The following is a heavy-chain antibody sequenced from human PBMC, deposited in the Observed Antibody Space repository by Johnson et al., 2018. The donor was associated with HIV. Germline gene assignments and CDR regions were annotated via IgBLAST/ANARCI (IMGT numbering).Heavy chain of an antibody. CDR1: GFTFSSYA. J-gene: IGHJ3*02. V-gene: IGHV3-30-3*01. D-gene: IGHD2-21*01. Sequence: QVQLVESGGGVVQPGGSLRLSCAASGFTFSSYAMHWVRQAPGKGLEWVAVISYDGSNKYYADSVKGRFTISRDNSKNTLYLQMNSLRAEDTAVDYCAREESIGVAIAIQAFDIWGQGTMVTVSS. CDR3: AREESIGVAIAIQAFDI. CDR2: ISYDGSNK.